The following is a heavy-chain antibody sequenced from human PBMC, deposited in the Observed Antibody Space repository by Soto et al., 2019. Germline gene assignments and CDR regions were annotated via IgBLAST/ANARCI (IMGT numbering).Heavy chain of an antibody. CDR3: ARGDGSGYEGEYVDY. J-gene: IGHJ4*02. Sequence: QVQLQESGPGLVKPSQTLSLTCTVSNGSISSGGYYWSWIRQHPEKGLELIGYIHNSGSTYYSPSPKSRVTISVDKSKNQFSLKLSSVTAADTAVYYCARGDGSGYEGEYVDYWGQGTLVAGSS. CDR2: IHNSGST. CDR1: NGSISSGGYY. V-gene: IGHV4-31*03. D-gene: IGHD3-22*01.